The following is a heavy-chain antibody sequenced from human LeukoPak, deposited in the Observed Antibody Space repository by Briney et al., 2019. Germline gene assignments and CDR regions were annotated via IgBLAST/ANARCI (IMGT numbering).Heavy chain of an antibody. CDR1: GFTFNNYA. D-gene: IGHD4-11*01. J-gene: IGHJ4*02. CDR3: ARWGNDYSQFDS. CDR2: VSGSGDNT. V-gene: IGHV3-23*01. Sequence: GGSLRLSCAATGFTFNNYAMTWVRQAPGKGLEWVSVVSGSGDNTNYADSVKGRFTISRDNSKNTLFLQMNSLRTEDTAVYFCARWGNDYSQFDSWGQGTLVTVS.